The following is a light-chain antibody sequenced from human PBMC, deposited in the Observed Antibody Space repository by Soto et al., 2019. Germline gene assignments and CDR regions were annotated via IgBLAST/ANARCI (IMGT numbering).Light chain of an antibody. V-gene: IGKV4-1*01. CDR3: QQYYTTPPWT. Sequence: DIVMTQSPDSLAVSLGERATINCKSSQSVVYSSNNKNYLAWYQQKPGQPPKLLIDWASTRESGVPDRFSGSGSGTDFTLTISSLQAEDVAVYYCQQYYTTPPWTFGQGTKVEIK. J-gene: IGKJ1*01. CDR1: QSVVYSSNNKNY. CDR2: WAS.